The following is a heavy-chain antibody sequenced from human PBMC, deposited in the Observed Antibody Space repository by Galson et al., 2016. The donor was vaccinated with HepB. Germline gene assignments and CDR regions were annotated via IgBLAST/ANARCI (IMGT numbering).Heavy chain of an antibody. Sequence: SLRLSCAASGFTFSSYGMHWVRQAPGKGLEWVAAISYDGSHKYYADSVKGRFTISRDNSKNTVYLRANSLRAEDTAVYYCGKRIPVAGSWGGGLDYWGQGTLVTVSS. J-gene: IGHJ4*02. V-gene: IGHV3-30*18. D-gene: IGHD6-19*01. CDR1: GFTFSSYG. CDR2: ISYDGSHK. CDR3: GKRIPVAGSWGGGLDY.